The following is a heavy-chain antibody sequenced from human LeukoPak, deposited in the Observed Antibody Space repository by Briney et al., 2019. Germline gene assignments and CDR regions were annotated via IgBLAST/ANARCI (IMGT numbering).Heavy chain of an antibody. Sequence: ASAKVSCKASGYTFTGHYINWVRQAPGQGLEWMGWINPNSDGTNYAQKFQGRVTMTRDTSISTAYMELSRLRSDDTAVCYCARGWGLDYWGQGTLVTVSS. CDR1: GYTFTGHY. J-gene: IGHJ4*02. D-gene: IGHD2-21*02. CDR3: ARGWGLDY. CDR2: INPNSDGT. V-gene: IGHV1-2*02.